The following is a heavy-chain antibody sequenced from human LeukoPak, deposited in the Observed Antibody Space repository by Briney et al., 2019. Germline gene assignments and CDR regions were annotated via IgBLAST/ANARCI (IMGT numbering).Heavy chain of an antibody. CDR1: GFTFDDYA. CDR3: ARTLRDGPMEYYYYYMDV. CDR2: ISWNSGVM. V-gene: IGHV3-9*01. D-gene: IGHD5-24*01. Sequence: GGSLRLSCAASGFTFDDYAMHWVRQAPGKGLEWVSGISWNSGVMGYADSVKGRFTISRDNAKNSLYLQMNSLRAEDTAVYYCARTLRDGPMEYYYYYMDVWGKGTTVTVSS. J-gene: IGHJ6*03.